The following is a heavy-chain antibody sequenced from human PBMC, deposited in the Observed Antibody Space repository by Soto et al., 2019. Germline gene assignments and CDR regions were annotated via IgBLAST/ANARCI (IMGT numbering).Heavy chain of an antibody. Sequence: EVQLVESGGGLVQPGRSLRVSCAASGLTFDDYAMHWVRQAPGKGLEWVSGVSWDSDIIGYADSVKGRFIISRDNAKNSLYLQMNSLRAEDTALYYCAKDGGGATHYSYGMDVWGQGTTVIVSS. V-gene: IGHV3-9*01. D-gene: IGHD2-21*01. CDR2: VSWDSDII. J-gene: IGHJ6*02. CDR3: AKDGGGATHYSYGMDV. CDR1: GLTFDDYA.